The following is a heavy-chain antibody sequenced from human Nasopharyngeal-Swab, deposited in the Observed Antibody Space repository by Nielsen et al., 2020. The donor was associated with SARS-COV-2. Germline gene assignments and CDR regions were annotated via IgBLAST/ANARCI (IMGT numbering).Heavy chain of an antibody. D-gene: IGHD6-13*01. J-gene: IGHJ4*02. CDR2: IYYSGST. Sequence: WIRQPPGKGLEWIGSIYYSGSTYYNPALKSRVTISVDTSKNQFSLKLSSVTAADTAVYYCARYREGFYSSNWYFDYWGQGTLVTVSS. V-gene: IGHV4-39*01. CDR3: ARYREGFYSSNWYFDY.